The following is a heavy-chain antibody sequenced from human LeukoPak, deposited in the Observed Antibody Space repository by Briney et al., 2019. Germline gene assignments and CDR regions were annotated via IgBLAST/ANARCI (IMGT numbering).Heavy chain of an antibody. CDR3: ATAPPPGGSYYPQPRLFDY. V-gene: IGHV3-21*01. CDR1: GFTFSSYS. CDR2: VSSGSSYI. Sequence: PGGSLRLSCAASGFTFSSYSMDWVRQAPGKGLEWVSSVSSGSSYIYYADSVKGRFTISRDNAKNSLYLQMDSLRAEDTAVYYCATAPPPGGSYYPQPRLFDYWGQGTLVTVSS. J-gene: IGHJ4*02. D-gene: IGHD1-26*01.